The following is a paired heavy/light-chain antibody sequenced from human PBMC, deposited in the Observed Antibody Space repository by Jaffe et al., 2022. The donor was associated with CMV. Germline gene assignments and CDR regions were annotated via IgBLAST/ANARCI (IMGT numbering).Heavy chain of an antibody. CDR3: TTGSGYDFFDEREYYFDY. J-gene: IGHJ4*02. CDR1: GFTFSNAW. D-gene: IGHD5-12*01. Sequence: EVQLVESGGGLVKPGGSLRLSCAASGFTFSNAWMSWVRQAPGKGLEWVGRIKSKTDGGTTDYAAPVKGRFTISRDDSKNTLYLQMNSLKTEDTAVYYCTTGSGYDFFDEREYYFDYWGQGTLVTVSS. CDR2: IKSKTDGGTT. V-gene: IGHV3-15*01.
Light chain of an antibody. Sequence: SYELTQPPSVSVSPGQTARITCSGDALPKKYAYWYQQKSGQAPVLVIYEDSKRPSGIPERFSGSSSGTMATLTISGAQVEDEADYYCYSTDSSGNHGVFGGGTKLTVL. V-gene: IGLV3-10*01. J-gene: IGLJ2*01. CDR2: EDS. CDR3: YSTDSSGNHGV. CDR1: ALPKKY.